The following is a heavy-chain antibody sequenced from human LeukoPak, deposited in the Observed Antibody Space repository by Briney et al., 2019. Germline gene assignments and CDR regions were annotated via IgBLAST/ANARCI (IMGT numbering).Heavy chain of an antibody. J-gene: IGHJ4*02. Sequence: SETLSLTCNVSGYSIISGYYWAWIRQAPGKGLEWIGSIYHSGYTHYNPSLKGRVTISVDTSKNDFSLRLSSVAAADTAIYYCARDMNPTHYFDYWGQGTLVTVSS. CDR1: GYSIISGYY. V-gene: IGHV4-38-2*02. CDR2: IYHSGYT. D-gene: IGHD3-16*01. CDR3: ARDMNPTHYFDY.